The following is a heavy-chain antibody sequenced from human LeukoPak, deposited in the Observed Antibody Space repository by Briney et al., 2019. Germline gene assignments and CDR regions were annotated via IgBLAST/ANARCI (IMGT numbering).Heavy chain of an antibody. CDR1: GFTFSSYW. J-gene: IGHJ4*02. Sequence: GGSLRLSCAASGFTFSSYWMSWVRQAPGKGLEWVANIKQDGSEKYYVDSVKGRFTISRDNAKNSLYLQMNSLRAEDTAVYYCARDSYYDSSGYYYLFDYWGQGTLVTVSS. V-gene: IGHV3-7*01. CDR2: IKQDGSEK. CDR3: ARDSYYDSSGYYYLFDY. D-gene: IGHD3-22*01.